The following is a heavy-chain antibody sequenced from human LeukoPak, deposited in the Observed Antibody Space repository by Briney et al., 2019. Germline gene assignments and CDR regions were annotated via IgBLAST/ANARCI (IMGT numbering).Heavy chain of an antibody. CDR2: IYYSGSA. D-gene: IGHD4-23*01. V-gene: IGHV4-59*01. CDR3: ARVGVDHSGNIIKYFFDY. J-gene: IGHJ4*02. Sequence: SETLSLTCAVYGGSFSGYYWSWIRQPPGKGLEWIGNIYYSGSANYNPSPKSRVIISVDTSKNQFSLKLSPVTAADTAIYYCARVGVDHSGNIIKYFFDYWGQGALVTVSS. CDR1: GGSFSGYY.